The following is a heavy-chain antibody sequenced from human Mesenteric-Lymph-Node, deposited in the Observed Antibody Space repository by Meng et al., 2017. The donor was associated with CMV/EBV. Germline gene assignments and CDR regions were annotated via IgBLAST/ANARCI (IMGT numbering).Heavy chain of an antibody. CDR2: IYNSGST. J-gene: IGHJ4*02. CDR1: GGSVNSGSYY. Sequence: GSLRLSCTVSGGSVNSGSYYWSWIRQAPGKGLEWIGNIYNSGSTSYNPSLRSRITISGDSSKNQFSLKLASLTAADTAVYYCATAVVVIEGCFDYWGQGTLVTVSS. CDR3: ATAVVVIEGCFDY. D-gene: IGHD3-22*01. V-gene: IGHV4-39*07.